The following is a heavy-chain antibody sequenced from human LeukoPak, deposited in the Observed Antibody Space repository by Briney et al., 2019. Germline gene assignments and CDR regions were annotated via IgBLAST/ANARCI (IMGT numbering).Heavy chain of an antibody. D-gene: IGHD6-6*01. CDR3: ARGLRPGLVRGRGYVYGMDV. CDR1: GGSISSYY. Sequence: SETLSLTCTVSGGSISSYYWSWIRQPAGKGLEWIGRIYTSGSTNYNPSLKRRVTMSVDTSKNQFSLKLSSVTAADTAVYYCARGLRPGLVRGRGYVYGMDVWGQGTTVTVSS. J-gene: IGHJ6*02. V-gene: IGHV4-4*07. CDR2: IYTSGST.